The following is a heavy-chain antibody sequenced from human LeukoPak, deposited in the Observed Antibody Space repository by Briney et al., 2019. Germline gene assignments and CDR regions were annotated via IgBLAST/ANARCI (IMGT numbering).Heavy chain of an antibody. Sequence: PSETLSLTCTVSGGSISTSNYYWGWIRQPPGKGLEWIGNIFYSGSTYYSPSLKSRVTISVDTSKNQFSLKLSSVTAADTAVYYCASRNLGYCSGGSCYSSWVTHYWGQGTLVTVSS. CDR2: IFYSGST. CDR1: GGSISTSNYY. J-gene: IGHJ4*02. CDR3: ASRNLGYCSGGSCYSSWVTHY. V-gene: IGHV4-39*07. D-gene: IGHD2-15*01.